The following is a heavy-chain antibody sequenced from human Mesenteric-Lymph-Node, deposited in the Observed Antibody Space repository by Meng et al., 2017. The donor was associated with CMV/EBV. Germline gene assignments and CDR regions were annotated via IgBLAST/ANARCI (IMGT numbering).Heavy chain of an antibody. CDR1: GFTFSIYG. Sequence: GSLRLSCAASGFTFSIYGMNWVRQAPGKGLEWVSVISGGGGSTYYTDSVKGRFTISRDNSKKMLYLQMNSLRAEDTAVYYCAAAVTGAFDVWGQGTMVTVSS. CDR2: ISGGGGST. V-gene: IGHV3-23*01. J-gene: IGHJ3*01. CDR3: AAAVTGAFDV.